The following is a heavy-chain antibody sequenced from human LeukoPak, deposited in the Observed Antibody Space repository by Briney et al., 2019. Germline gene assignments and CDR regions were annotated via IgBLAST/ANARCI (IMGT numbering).Heavy chain of an antibody. CDR1: GGYVSSSSYY. J-gene: IGHJ4*02. Sequence: SETLSLTCTVSGGYVSSSSYYWGWIRQPPGKGLEWIGSIYYSGSTYYNPSLKSRVTISVDTSKNQFSLKLSSVTAADTAVYYCARRMGPYCSGGTCFAPDYWGQGTLVTVSS. V-gene: IGHV4-39*01. CDR3: ARRMGPYCSGGTCFAPDY. CDR2: IYYSGST. D-gene: IGHD2-15*01.